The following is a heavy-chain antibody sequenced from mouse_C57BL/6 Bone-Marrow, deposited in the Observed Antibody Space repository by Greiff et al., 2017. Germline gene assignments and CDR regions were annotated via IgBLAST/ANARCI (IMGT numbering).Heavy chain of an antibody. CDR2: IYPRDGST. D-gene: IGHD2-3*01. CDR3: ARGDDGYYLYAMDY. Sequence: VQLQQSDAELVKPGASVTISCKVSGYTFTDHTIHWMKQRPEQGLEWIGYIYPRDGSTKYNQKFKGKATLTAAKSSSTAYMQLSSLTSEDSAVYFCARGDDGYYLYAMDYWGQGTSVTVSS. J-gene: IGHJ4*01. CDR1: GYTFTDHT. V-gene: IGHV1-78*01.